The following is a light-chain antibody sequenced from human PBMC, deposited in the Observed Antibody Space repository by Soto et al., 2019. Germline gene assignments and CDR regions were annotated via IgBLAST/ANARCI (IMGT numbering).Light chain of an antibody. CDR2: GNS. CDR3: QSYDSSLSVV. J-gene: IGLJ1*01. V-gene: IGLV1-40*01. CDR1: SSNIGGGYD. Sequence: QSVLTQPPSVSGAPGQRVSISCTGSSSNIGGGYDVHWYQQLPGTAPKLLIYGNSNRPSGVPDRFSGSKSGTSASLAITGLQAEDEADYYCQSYDSSLSVVFGTGTKLTVL.